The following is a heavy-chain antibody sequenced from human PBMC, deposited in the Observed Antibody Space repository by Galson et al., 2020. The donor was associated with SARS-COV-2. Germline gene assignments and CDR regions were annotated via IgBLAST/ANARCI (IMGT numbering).Heavy chain of an antibody. J-gene: IGHJ4*02. D-gene: IGHD2-15*01. Sequence: ASVKVSCKASGYTFTSYYMHWVRQAPGQGLEWMGIINPSGGSTSYAQKFQGRVTMTRDTSPSTVYMELSSLRSEDTAVYYCARDRSDCSGGSCYYFDYWGQGTLVTVSS. CDR1: GYTFTSYY. CDR2: INPSGGST. V-gene: IGHV1-46*01. CDR3: ARDRSDCSGGSCYYFDY.